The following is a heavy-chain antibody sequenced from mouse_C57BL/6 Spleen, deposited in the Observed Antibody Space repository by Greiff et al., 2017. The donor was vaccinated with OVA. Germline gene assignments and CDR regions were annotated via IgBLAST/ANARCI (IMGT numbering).Heavy chain of an antibody. CDR2: IYPGDGDT. J-gene: IGHJ4*01. CDR1: GYAFSSYW. Sequence: VQRVESGAELVKPGASVKISCKASGYAFSSYWMNWVKQRPGKGLEWIGQIYPGDGDTNYNGKFKGKATLTADKSSSTAYVQLSSLTSEDSAVYYCAGDSSGYVDVRDYAMDYWGQGTSVTVSS. CDR3: AGDSSGYVDVRDYAMDY. D-gene: IGHD3-2*02. V-gene: IGHV1-80*01.